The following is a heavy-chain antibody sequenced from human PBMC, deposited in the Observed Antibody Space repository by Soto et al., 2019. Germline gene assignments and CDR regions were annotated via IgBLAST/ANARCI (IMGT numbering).Heavy chain of an antibody. D-gene: IGHD3-22*01. V-gene: IGHV1-69*01. CDR3: SAGTAGDSRGYWVY. J-gene: IGHJ4*02. Sequence: QVQLVQSGAEVKKPGSSVKVSCRASGGTFSSYAINWVRQAPGQGLEWMGGIIPVLGTEDYSQKFQGRVTITADESTSTAYLELSSLRSEDAAVYFCSAGTAGDSRGYWVYWGQGTLVTVSS. CDR1: GGTFSSYA. CDR2: IIPVLGTE.